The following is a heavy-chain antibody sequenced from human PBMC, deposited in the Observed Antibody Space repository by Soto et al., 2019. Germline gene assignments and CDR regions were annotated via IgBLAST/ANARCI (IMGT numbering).Heavy chain of an antibody. V-gene: IGHV3-23*01. CDR1: GFSFSSYG. CDR2: SSATGAGT. Sequence: GSLRLSCAASGFSFSSYGMTWVRQAPGKGLEWVSFSSATGAGTYYADSVKGRFTISRDNSKNTLYLQMTSLRADDTAVYYCAKDRRAGGNYGFYSDFWGQGALVTVSS. CDR3: AKDRRAGGNYGFYSDF. D-gene: IGHD1-7*01. J-gene: IGHJ4*02.